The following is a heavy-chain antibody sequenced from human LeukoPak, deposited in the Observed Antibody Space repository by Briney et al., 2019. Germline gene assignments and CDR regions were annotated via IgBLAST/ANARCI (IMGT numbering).Heavy chain of an antibody. CDR1: GDSIRRGNYY. CDR2: INPSGST. CDR3: ATESYDILTGYPRTPPTDY. Sequence: SQTLSLTCSVSGDSIRRGNYYWSWIRQSAGKGLEWIGRINPSGSTNYNPSLKSRVIMSLDTSKNQFSLKLSSVTAADTAVYYCATESYDILTGYPRTPPTDYWGQGTLVTVSS. D-gene: IGHD3-9*01. J-gene: IGHJ4*02. V-gene: IGHV4-61*02.